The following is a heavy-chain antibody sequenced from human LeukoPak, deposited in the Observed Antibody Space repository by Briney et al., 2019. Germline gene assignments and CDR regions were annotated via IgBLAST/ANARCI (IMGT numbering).Heavy chain of an antibody. J-gene: IGHJ4*02. Sequence: SETLSLTCTVSGGSISSYYWSWIRQPPGKGLEWIGYIYYSGSTNYNPSLKSRVTISVDTSKNQFPLKLSSVTAADTAVYYCARQFVSSGWYYFDYWGQGTLVTVSS. CDR1: GGSISSYY. D-gene: IGHD6-19*01. V-gene: IGHV4-59*08. CDR3: ARQFVSSGWYYFDY. CDR2: IYYSGST.